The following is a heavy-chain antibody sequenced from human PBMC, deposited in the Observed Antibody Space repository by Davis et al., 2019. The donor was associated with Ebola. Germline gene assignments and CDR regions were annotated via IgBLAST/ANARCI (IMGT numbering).Heavy chain of an antibody. CDR3: ARVEREGIVYGDGRFDY. Sequence: MPSETLSLTCAVSGGSISSSNWWSWVRQPPGKGLEWIGEIYHSGSTNYNPSLKSRVTISVDKSKNQFSLKLSSVTAADTAVYYCARVEREGIVYGDGRFDYWGQGTLVTVSS. CDR2: IYHSGST. CDR1: GGSISSSNW. D-gene: IGHD4-17*01. J-gene: IGHJ4*02. V-gene: IGHV4-4*02.